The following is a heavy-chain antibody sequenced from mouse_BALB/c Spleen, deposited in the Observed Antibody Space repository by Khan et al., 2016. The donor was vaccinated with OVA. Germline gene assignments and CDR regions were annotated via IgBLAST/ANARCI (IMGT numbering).Heavy chain of an antibody. Sequence: QVQLQQSGAELARPGASVKMSCKASGYTFTSYTMHWVKQRPGQGLEWIGYINPSSGYTNYNQKFKDKATLTADKSSSTAYMQLSSLTSEDSAVYYCVRLTPYGYDAWFAYWGQGTLVTVSA. CDR3: VRLTPYGYDAWFAY. CDR2: INPSSGYT. D-gene: IGHD2-2*01. CDR1: GYTFTSYT. V-gene: IGHV1-4*01. J-gene: IGHJ3*01.